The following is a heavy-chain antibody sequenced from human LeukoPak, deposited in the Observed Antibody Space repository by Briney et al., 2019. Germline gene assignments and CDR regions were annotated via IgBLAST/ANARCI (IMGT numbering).Heavy chain of an antibody. CDR1: GGSISSYY. CDR3: ARVPRTRDAFDI. J-gene: IGHJ3*02. V-gene: IGHV4-59*01. CDR2: IYYSGST. Sequence: SETLSLTCTVSGGSISSYYWSWIRQPPGKGLEWIGYIYYSGSTNYNPSLQSRVTISVDTSKNQFSLKLSSVTAADTAVYYCARVPRTRDAFDIWGQGTMVTVSS. D-gene: IGHD2-15*01.